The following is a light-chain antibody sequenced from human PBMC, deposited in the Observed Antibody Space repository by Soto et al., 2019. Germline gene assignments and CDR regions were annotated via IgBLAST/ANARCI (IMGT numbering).Light chain of an antibody. Sequence: QSALTQPPSASGSPGQSVTISCTGTSSDVGGYNYVYWYQQHPGKVPKLMVYEVNKRPSGVPDRFSGSKSGNTASLTVAGLQAEDEADYYCTSYEGGNNVFGTGTKLTVL. V-gene: IGLV2-8*01. J-gene: IGLJ1*01. CDR1: SSDVGGYNY. CDR2: EVN. CDR3: TSYEGGNNV.